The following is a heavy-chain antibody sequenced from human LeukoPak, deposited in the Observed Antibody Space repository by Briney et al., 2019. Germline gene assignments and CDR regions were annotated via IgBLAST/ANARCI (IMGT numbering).Heavy chain of an antibody. D-gene: IGHD2-15*01. CDR2: IKQDGSEK. V-gene: IGHV3-7*01. J-gene: IGHJ4*02. Sequence: PGGSLRLSCAASGFTFSSYWMSWVRQAPGKGLEWVANIKQDGSEKYYVDSVKGRFTISRDNGKNSLYLQMNSLRAEDTAVYYCASRYCSGGSCYFGFDYWGQGTLVTVSS. CDR1: GFTFSSYW. CDR3: ASRYCSGGSCYFGFDY.